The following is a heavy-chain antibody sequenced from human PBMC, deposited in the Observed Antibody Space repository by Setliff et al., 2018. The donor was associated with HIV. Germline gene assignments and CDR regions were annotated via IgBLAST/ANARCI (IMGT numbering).Heavy chain of an antibody. V-gene: IGHV1-69*06. CDR3: ARALPDSCSSTSCYPGPNWFDP. J-gene: IGHJ5*02. D-gene: IGHD2-2*01. CDR2: IIPFFRTT. Sequence: ASVKVSCKASGGTFSTYSMNWVRQAPGQGLEWMGGIIPFFRTTNYAQKFQGRVTVTADISTSTAYMELRSLRSDDTAVYYCARALPDSCSSTSCYPGPNWFDPWGQGTLVTVSS. CDR1: GGTFSTYS.